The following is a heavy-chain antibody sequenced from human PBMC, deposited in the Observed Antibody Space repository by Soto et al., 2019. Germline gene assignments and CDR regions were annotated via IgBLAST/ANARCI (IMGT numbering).Heavy chain of an antibody. D-gene: IGHD6-19*01. V-gene: IGHV3-23*01. CDR1: GFTFSNYA. CDR3: ARTDKFNSQSSGWANRFDY. CDR2: ITNSGST. J-gene: IGHJ4*02. Sequence: EVQLLESGGGLVQPGGSLRLFCEASGFTFSNYAMTWVRQAPGKGLEWVSTITNSGSTYYGDTVRARFTISRDNSKTTVYLQMNSLRAEDTAIYYCARTDKFNSQSSGWANRFDYWGQGTLVTVSS.